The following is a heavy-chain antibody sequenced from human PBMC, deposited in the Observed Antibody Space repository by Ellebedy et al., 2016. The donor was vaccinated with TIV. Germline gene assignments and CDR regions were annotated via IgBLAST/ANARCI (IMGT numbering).Heavy chain of an antibody. J-gene: IGHJ5*02. CDR2: IRQEGDEI. V-gene: IGHV3-7*01. Sequence: PGGSLRLSCAASGFNFRSYWMTWVRQAPGKGLEWVAKIRQEGDEIYYVESVKGRVTISRDNAKNSLFLQMNSLRGEETAVYYCARRASYGDYAVQVNPWFDPWGQGTLVTVSS. CDR3: ARRASYGDYAVQVNPWFDP. CDR1: GFNFRSYW. D-gene: IGHD4-17*01.